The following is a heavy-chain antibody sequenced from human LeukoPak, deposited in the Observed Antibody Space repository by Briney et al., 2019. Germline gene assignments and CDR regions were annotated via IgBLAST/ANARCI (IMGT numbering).Heavy chain of an antibody. V-gene: IGHV4-59*01. CDR1: GGSISSYY. D-gene: IGHD6-19*01. Sequence: KPSETLSLTCTVSGGSISSYYWSWIRQPPGKGLERIGYIYYSGSTNYNPSLKSRVTISVDTSKNQFSLKLSSVTAADRAVYYCARGRVAVADEFDYWGQGTLVTVSS. CDR2: IYYSGST. CDR3: ARGRVAVADEFDY. J-gene: IGHJ4*02.